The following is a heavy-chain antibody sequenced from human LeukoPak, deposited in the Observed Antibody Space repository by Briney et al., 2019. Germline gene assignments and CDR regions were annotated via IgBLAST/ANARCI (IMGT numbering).Heavy chain of an antibody. CDR1: GYSFTSYW. J-gene: IGHJ4*02. D-gene: IGHD2-21*02. V-gene: IGHV5-51*01. CDR3: ARLPYCGGDCYSRGKYYFDY. CDR2: IYPGDSDT. Sequence: GESLKISCKGSGYSFTSYWIGWVRQMPGKGLEWMGIIYPGDSDTRYSPSFQGQVTISADKSISTAYLQWSSLKASDTAMYYCARLPYCGGDCYSRGKYYFDYWGQGTLVTVSS.